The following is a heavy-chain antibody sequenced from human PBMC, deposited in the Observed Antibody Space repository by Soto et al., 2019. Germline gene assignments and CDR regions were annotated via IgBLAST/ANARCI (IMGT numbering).Heavy chain of an antibody. CDR1: GGSISSSSYY. J-gene: IGHJ4*02. D-gene: IGHD3-10*01. V-gene: IGHV4-39*01. CDR3: ARQDGYYGSGRYFDY. CDR2: IYYSGST. Sequence: QLQLQESGPGLVKPSETLSLTCTVSGGSISSSSYYWGWIRQPPGKGLEWIGSIYYSGSTYYNPSLKSRVTISVDTSKNQFSLKLSAVTAADTAVYYCARQDGYYGSGRYFDYWGQGTLVTVSS.